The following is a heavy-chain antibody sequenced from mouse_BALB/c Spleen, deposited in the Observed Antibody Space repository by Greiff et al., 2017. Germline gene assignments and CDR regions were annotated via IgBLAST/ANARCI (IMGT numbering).Heavy chain of an antibody. CDR1: GFTFSSFG. D-gene: IGHD2-3*01. CDR2: ISSGSSTI. Sequence: EVQRVESGGGLVQPGGSRKLSCAASGFTFSSFGMHWVRQAPEKGLEWVAYISSGSSTIYYADTVKGRFTISRDNPKNTLFLQMTSLRSEDTAMYYCARGDGYYSYYFDYWGQGTTLTVSS. V-gene: IGHV5-17*02. CDR3: ARGDGYYSYYFDY. J-gene: IGHJ2*01.